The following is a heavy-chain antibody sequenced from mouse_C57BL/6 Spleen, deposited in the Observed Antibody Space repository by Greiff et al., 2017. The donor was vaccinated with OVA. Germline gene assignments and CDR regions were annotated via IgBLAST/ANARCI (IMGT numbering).Heavy chain of an antibody. Sequence: QVQLKQPGAELVKPGASVKMSCKASGYTFTSYWITWVKQRPGQGLEWIGDIYPGSGSTNYNEKFKSKATLTVDTSSSTAYMQLSSLTSEDSAVYYCARRGTVVAKYFDYWGQGTTLTVSS. J-gene: IGHJ2*01. CDR3: ARRGTVVAKYFDY. CDR1: GYTFTSYW. D-gene: IGHD1-1*01. V-gene: IGHV1-55*01. CDR2: IYPGSGST.